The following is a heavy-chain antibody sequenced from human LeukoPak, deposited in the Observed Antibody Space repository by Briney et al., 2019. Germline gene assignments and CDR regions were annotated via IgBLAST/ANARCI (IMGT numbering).Heavy chain of an antibody. J-gene: IGHJ4*02. Sequence: PGRSLRLSCAASGFTFSTDGIHWVRQAPGKGLEWVAIIWYDGSNEYYADSVKGRFTISRDNSKNTLYLQMNSLRAEDTAVYYCAKEAAVAFDYWGQGTLVTVSS. D-gene: IGHD6-19*01. CDR1: GFTFSTDG. CDR3: AKEAAVAFDY. CDR2: IWYDGSNE. V-gene: IGHV3-33*06.